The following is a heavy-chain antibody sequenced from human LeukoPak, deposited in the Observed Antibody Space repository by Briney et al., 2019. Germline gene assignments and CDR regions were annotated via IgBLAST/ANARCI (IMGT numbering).Heavy chain of an antibody. CDR3: ARDIGGGYSSSWCDY. CDR1: GFTFSSYS. Sequence: GGSLRLSCAASGFTFSSYSMNWVRQAPGKGLEWVSSISSSSYIYYADSVKGRFTISRDNAKNSLYLQMNSLRAEDTAVYYCARDIGGGYSSSWCDYWGQGTLVTVSS. V-gene: IGHV3-21*01. D-gene: IGHD6-13*01. CDR2: ISSSSYI. J-gene: IGHJ4*02.